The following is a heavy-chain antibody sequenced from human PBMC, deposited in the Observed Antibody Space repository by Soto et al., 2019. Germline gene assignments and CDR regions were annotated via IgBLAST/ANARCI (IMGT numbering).Heavy chain of an antibody. Sequence: GESLKISCAASGFTFSSYGMHWVRQAPGKGLEWVAVISYDGSNKYYADSVKGRFTISRDNSKNTLYLQMNSLRAEDTAVYYCAKGGVIAYDAFDIWGQGTMVTVS. CDR3: AKGGVIAYDAFDI. CDR2: ISYDGSNK. J-gene: IGHJ3*02. D-gene: IGHD3-16*02. CDR1: GFTFSSYG. V-gene: IGHV3-30*18.